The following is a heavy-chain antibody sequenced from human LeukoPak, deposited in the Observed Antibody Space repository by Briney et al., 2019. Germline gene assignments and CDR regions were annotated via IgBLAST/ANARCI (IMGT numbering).Heavy chain of an antibody. D-gene: IGHD3-22*01. Sequence: SETLSLTCTVSGGSISSYYWSWIRQPPGKGLEWIGYIYYSGSTNYNPSLKSRVTISVDTSKNQFSLKLSSVTAADTAVYYCAREPYYYDSSGPWAFDIWGQGTMVTVSS. CDR3: AREPYYYDSSGPWAFDI. J-gene: IGHJ3*02. CDR1: GGSISSYY. V-gene: IGHV4-59*01. CDR2: IYYSGST.